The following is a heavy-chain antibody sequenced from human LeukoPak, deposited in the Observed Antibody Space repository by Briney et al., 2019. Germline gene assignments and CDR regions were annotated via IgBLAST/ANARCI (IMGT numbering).Heavy chain of an antibody. CDR2: VYSSGSA. CDR3: ARVYRKDVYNFDGFDI. V-gene: IGHV4-61*02. CDR1: SGSINSDGYY. J-gene: IGHJ3*02. D-gene: IGHD5-24*01. Sequence: PSQTLSLTCTVSSGSINSDGYYWSWIRQPAGKGLEWIGRVYSSGSANYSPSLKSRAIISIDTSKNQFSLRLSSLTAADTAVYYCARVYRKDVYNFDGFDIWGQGTMVTVS.